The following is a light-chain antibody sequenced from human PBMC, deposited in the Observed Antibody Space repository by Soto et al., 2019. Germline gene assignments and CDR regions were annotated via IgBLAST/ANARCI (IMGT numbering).Light chain of an antibody. Sequence: EIVLTQSPATLSLSPGERATLSCGASQSVSSYYAWYQQKPCQAPRLLIYDASNSATGIPASFSGSGSGRDFTPTISSLEPEDVAVDYCQQQSNSSPYTFGQGTKLEIK. J-gene: IGKJ2*01. CDR3: QQQSNSSPYT. CDR2: DAS. V-gene: IGKV3-11*02. CDR1: QSVSSY.